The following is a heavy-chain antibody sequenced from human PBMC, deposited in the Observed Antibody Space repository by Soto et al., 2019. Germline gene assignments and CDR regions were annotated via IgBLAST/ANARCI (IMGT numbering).Heavy chain of an antibody. V-gene: IGHV3-30-3*01. J-gene: IGHJ4*02. Sequence: RLSCAASGFTFSSYAMHWVRQAPGKGLEWVAVISYDGSNKYYADSVKGRFTISRDNSKNTLYLQMNSLRAEDTAVYYCARGPYYYFWSAYLGIFDYWGPGTLVTVSS. CDR2: ISYDGSNK. CDR3: ARGPYYYFWSAYLGIFDY. CDR1: GFTFSSYA. D-gene: IGHD3-3*01.